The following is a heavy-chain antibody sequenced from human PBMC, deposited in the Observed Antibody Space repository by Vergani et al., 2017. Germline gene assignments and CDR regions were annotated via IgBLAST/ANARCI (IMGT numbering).Heavy chain of an antibody. CDR1: GLTFSSYA. Sequence: EVQLLESGGGLVQPGGSLRLSCAASGLTFSSYAMSWVRQAPGKGLEWVSAISGSGDGTYYADSVKGRFTMSRDNSKNTLSLQMNSLRAEDTAVYYCAKAPLGYCSTTSCYTLFFDYWGQGTLVTVSS. CDR3: AKAPLGYCSTTSCYTLFFDY. V-gene: IGHV3-23*01. J-gene: IGHJ4*02. D-gene: IGHD2-2*02. CDR2: ISGSGDGT.